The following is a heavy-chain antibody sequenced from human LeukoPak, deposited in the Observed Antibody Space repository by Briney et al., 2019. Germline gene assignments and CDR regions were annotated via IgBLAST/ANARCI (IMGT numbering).Heavy chain of an antibody. CDR1: GYTFTGYY. CDR3: ARGVVVVAATQERDY. CDR2: INPSGGST. V-gene: IGHV1-46*01. D-gene: IGHD2-15*01. J-gene: IGHJ4*02. Sequence: ASVKVSCKASGYTFTGYYMHWVRQAPGQGLEWMGIINPSGGSTSYAQKFQGRVTMTRDMSTSTVYMELSSLRSEDTAVYYCARGVVVVAATQERDYWGQGTLVTVSS.